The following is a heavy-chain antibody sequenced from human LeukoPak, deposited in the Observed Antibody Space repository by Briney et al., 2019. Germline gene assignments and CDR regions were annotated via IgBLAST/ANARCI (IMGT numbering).Heavy chain of an antibody. CDR2: ISHDGSNK. CDR3: AKDTLYPGGHRIFDI. J-gene: IGHJ3*02. Sequence: GGSLRLSCAASGFTFSSYGIHWVRQAPGKGLEWVAVISHDGSNKYYADSVKGRFTISRDNSKNTLYLQMNSLRAEDTAVYYCAKDTLYPGGHRIFDIWGQGTMVTVSS. CDR1: GFTFSSYG. V-gene: IGHV3-30*18. D-gene: IGHD3-16*01.